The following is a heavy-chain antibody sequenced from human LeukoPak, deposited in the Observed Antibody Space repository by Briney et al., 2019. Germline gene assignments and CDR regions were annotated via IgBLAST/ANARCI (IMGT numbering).Heavy chain of an antibody. J-gene: IGHJ3*02. D-gene: IGHD3-3*01. CDR1: GGTFNSYT. Sequence: SVKVSCKASGGTFNSYTISWVRQAPGQGLEWMGRIIPILGIANYAQKFQGRVTITAAKSTSTAYMELSSLRSEDPAVYYCARDPPAYYDFWSGYRRSPDAFDIWGQGTIVTVSS. CDR3: ARDPPAYYDFWSGYRRSPDAFDI. CDR2: IIPILGIA. V-gene: IGHV1-69*04.